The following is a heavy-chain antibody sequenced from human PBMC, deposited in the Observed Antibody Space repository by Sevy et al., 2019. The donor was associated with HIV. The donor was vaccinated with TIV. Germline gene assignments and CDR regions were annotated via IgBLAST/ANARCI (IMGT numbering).Heavy chain of an antibody. CDR1: GFTFSSYA. D-gene: IGHD2-21*02. J-gene: IGHJ4*02. V-gene: IGHV3-30-3*01. CDR3: AREYCGGDCYPDY. CDR2: ISYDGSNK. Sequence: GRSLRLSCAASGFTFSSYAMHWVRQAPGKGLEWVAVISYDGSNKYYADSVKGRFTISRDNSKNTLYLQMNSLRAEDTAVYYCAREYCGGDCYPDYWGQGTLVTVSS.